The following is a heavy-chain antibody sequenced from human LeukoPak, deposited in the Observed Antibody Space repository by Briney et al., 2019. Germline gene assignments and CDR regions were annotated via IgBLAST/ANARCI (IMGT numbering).Heavy chain of an antibody. V-gene: IGHV3-21*01. J-gene: IGHJ4*02. D-gene: IGHD6-13*01. CDR1: GFIVNTNF. CDR3: ARVPAAGTVDY. CDR2: ISSSSSSYI. Sequence: GGSLRLSCAASGFIVNTNFMFWVRQAPGKGLEWVSSISSSSSSYIYYADSVKGRFTISRDNAKNSLYLQMNSLRAEDTAVYYCARVPAAGTVDYWGQGTLVTVSS.